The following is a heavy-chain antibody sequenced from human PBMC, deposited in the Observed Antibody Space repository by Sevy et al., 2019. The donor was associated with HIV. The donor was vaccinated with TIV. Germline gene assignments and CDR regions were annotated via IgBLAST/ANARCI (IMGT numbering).Heavy chain of an antibody. V-gene: IGHV4-59*11. CDR2: IYYNGNA. D-gene: IGHD3-10*01. CDR3: ARDMDNFYGMDV. J-gene: IGHJ6*02. Sequence: SETLSLTCTVSGVSISTHSWSWIRQPPGKGLEYIGYIYYNGNANYNPSFQIRVTISGDTSMNQLSLKLTSVTAADTAVYYCARDMDNFYGMDVWGQGTTVTVSS. CDR1: GVSISTHS.